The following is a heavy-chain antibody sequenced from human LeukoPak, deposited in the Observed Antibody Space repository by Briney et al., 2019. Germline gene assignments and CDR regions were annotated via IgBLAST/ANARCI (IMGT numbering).Heavy chain of an antibody. J-gene: IGHJ4*02. Sequence: GGSLRLSCAASGFTFSSYGMHWVRQAPGKGLEGVAFIRYDGSKKYYADSVKGRFTISRDNSKNTLYLQMNSLRAEDTAVYYCAKSNKLGYNDYWGQGTLVTVSS. CDR2: IRYDGSKK. D-gene: IGHD7-27*01. CDR3: AKSNKLGYNDY. V-gene: IGHV3-30*02. CDR1: GFTFSSYG.